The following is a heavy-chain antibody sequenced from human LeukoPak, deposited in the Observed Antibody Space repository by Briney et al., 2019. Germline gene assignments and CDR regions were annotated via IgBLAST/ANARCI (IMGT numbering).Heavy chain of an antibody. CDR3: TSVLWCNRYKLCDH. CDR2: ISPDGSNT. V-gene: IGHV3-74*01. Sequence: PGGSLRLSCAASGFTFSRYCMHWVRQAPGKGLVWVSCISPDGSNTYYADSVKGRFTISRDNAKNTLYLQMNSLGAEDTAVYYCTSVLWCNRYKLCDHWAQGTLVSVSS. J-gene: IGHJ4*02. CDR1: GFTFSRYC. D-gene: IGHD2-21*01.